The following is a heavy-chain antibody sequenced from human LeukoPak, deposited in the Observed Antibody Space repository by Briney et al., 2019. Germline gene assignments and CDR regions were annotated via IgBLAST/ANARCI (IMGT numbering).Heavy chain of an antibody. CDR2: INPNSGDT. D-gene: IGHD3/OR15-3a*01. CDR1: GYTFTGYY. V-gene: IGHV1-2*02. Sequence: ASVKVSCKASGYTFTGYYIHWVRQAPGQGLEWMGWINPNSGDTNYAQKFQGRVTMTRDTSISTAYMELSRLRSDDTAVYYCAIDMIFGVVTSAFDIWGQGTMVTVSS. CDR3: AIDMIFGVVTSAFDI. J-gene: IGHJ3*02.